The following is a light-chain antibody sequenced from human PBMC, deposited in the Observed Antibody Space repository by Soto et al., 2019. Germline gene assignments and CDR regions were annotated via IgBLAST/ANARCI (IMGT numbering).Light chain of an antibody. V-gene: IGLV3-1*01. Sequence: SYELTQPPSVSVSPGQTASITCSGDKLGDKFASWYQQKPGQSPVLVIYQDTKRPSGIPGRFSGSNSGNTATLTISGTQAIDEADYYCQAWDSSTVIFGGGTKVTV. CDR1: KLGDKF. CDR2: QDT. CDR3: QAWDSSTVI. J-gene: IGLJ2*01.